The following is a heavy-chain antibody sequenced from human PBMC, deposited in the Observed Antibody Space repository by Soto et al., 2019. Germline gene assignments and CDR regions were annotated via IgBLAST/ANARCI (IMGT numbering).Heavy chain of an antibody. D-gene: IGHD6-13*01. CDR2: ISGSGGST. J-gene: IGHJ4*02. Sequence: GGSLRLSCAASGFTFSSYAMSWVRQAPGKGLEWVSAISGSGGSTYYADSVKGRFTISRDNSKNTLYLQMNSLRAEDTAVYYCAKDIRRSSSRPYYFDYWGQGTRGTVSS. V-gene: IGHV3-23*01. CDR1: GFTFSSYA. CDR3: AKDIRRSSSRPYYFDY.